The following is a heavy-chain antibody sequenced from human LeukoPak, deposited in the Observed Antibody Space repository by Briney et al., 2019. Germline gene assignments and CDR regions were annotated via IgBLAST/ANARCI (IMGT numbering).Heavy chain of an antibody. V-gene: IGHV3-11*01. J-gene: IGHJ4*02. Sequence: KTGGSLRLSCAASGFTFSDYYMSWIRQAPGKGREWVSYISSSGSTIYYADSVKGRFTISRDNAKNSLYLQMNSLRAEDTAVYYCARGAPLYYDFWSGYYQSDYYFDYWGQGTLVTVSS. CDR2: ISSSGSTI. CDR3: ARGAPLYYDFWSGYYQSDYYFDY. CDR1: GFTFSDYY. D-gene: IGHD3-3*01.